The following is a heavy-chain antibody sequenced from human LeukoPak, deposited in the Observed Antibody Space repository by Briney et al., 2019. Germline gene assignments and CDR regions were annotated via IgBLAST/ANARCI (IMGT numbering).Heavy chain of an antibody. J-gene: IGHJ5*01. D-gene: IGHD3-10*01. CDR1: GGSISSGNYY. CDR2: IYTSGST. V-gene: IGHV4-61*02. Sequence: SETLSLTCTVSGGSISSGNYYWSWIRPPAGKGLEWIGLIYTSGSTKYNPSLKSRVTISVDTSKNEFSLNLTSVTAADTAVYYCATDGMVRGPDAWFDSWGQGTLVTVSS. CDR3: ATDGMVRGPDAWFDS.